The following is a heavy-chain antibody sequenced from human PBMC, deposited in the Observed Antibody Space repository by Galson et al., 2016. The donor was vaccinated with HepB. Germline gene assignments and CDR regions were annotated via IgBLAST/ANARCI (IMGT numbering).Heavy chain of an antibody. Sequence: SETLSLTCNVSAGSISTYYWSWIRQSPGKGLEWIRSIFYSGSTYYNPSLKSRLTISVDTSKNHFSLKLSSVAASDTAVYFCARRRVQGQYDYWGQGTLVTVSS. CDR1: AGSISTYY. V-gene: IGHV4-39*02. CDR2: IFYSGST. J-gene: IGHJ4*02. CDR3: ARRRVQGQYDY. D-gene: IGHD3-10*01.